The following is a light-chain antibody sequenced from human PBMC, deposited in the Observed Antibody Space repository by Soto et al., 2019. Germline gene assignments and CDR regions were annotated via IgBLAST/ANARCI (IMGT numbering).Light chain of an antibody. CDR2: EVS. CDR3: SSYSISNNV. J-gene: IGLJ1*01. CDR1: SSDVGGYDY. Sequence: QSVLTQPASVSGSPGQSITISCTGTSSDVGGYDYVSWYQLHPGKAPKLMVFEVSNRPSGVSYRFSGSKSGNTASLTISGLQAEDEADYFCSSYSISNNVFGTGTKVTVL. V-gene: IGLV2-14*01.